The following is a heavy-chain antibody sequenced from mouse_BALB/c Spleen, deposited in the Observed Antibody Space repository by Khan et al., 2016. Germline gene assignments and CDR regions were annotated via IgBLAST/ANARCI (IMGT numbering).Heavy chain of an antibody. CDR3: AIGGYRYDERAWFAY. J-gene: IGHJ3*01. V-gene: IGHV1-9*01. D-gene: IGHD2-14*01. Sequence: QVRLQQSGAELMKPGASVKISCKATGYTFSSYWIEWVKQRPGHGLEWIGEILPGSGSTNYNEKFKGKATFTADTSSNTAYMQLSSLTSEDSAVYYCAIGGYRYDERAWFAYWGQGTLVTVSA. CDR2: ILPGSGST. CDR1: GYTFSSYW.